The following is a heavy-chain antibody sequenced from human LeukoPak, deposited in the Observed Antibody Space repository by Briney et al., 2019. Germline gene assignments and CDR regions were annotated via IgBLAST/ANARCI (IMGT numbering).Heavy chain of an antibody. V-gene: IGHV4-34*01. CDR3: AREILYDSTGYYL. J-gene: IGHJ4*02. CDR1: GGSFSDYY. D-gene: IGHD3-22*01. Sequence: SETLSLTCAVSGGSFSDYYWSWIRQPPGKGLEWIGVINHSGSTSYNPSLKSRLTISVDTSKNQFSLNLRSVTAADTAVYYCAREILYDSTGYYLWGQGTLVTVSS. CDR2: INHSGST.